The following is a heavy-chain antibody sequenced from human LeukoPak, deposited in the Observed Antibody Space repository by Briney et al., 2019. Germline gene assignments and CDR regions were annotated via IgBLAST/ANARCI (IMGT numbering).Heavy chain of an antibody. V-gene: IGHV1-24*01. CDR3: ARSVGVGAGTVDY. Sequence: ASVKVSCKVSGYTLTELSMHWVRQAPGKGLEWMGGFDPEDGETIYAQKFQGRVTMTTDTSTSTAYMELRSLRSDDTAVYYCARSVGVGAGTVDYWGQGTLVTVSS. CDR2: FDPEDGET. J-gene: IGHJ4*02. D-gene: IGHD6-13*01. CDR1: GYTLTELS.